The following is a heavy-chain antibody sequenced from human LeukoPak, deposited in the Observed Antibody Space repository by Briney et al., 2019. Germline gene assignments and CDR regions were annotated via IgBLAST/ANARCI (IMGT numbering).Heavy chain of an antibody. J-gene: IGHJ4*02. D-gene: IGHD4-11*01. CDR1: GYTFTDYY. Sequence: VASVKVSCKTSGYTFTDYYIDWVRQAPGQGLEWMGWINPNSGETNSAQKFQGRVTMTGDTSISTAYMELRRVTSDDTAVYYCARDRDYSNTERGFDYWGQGTLVTVSS. CDR2: INPNSGET. V-gene: IGHV1-2*02. CDR3: ARDRDYSNTERGFDY.